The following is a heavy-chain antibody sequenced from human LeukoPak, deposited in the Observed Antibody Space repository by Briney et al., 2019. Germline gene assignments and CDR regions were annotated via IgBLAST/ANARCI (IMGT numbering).Heavy chain of an antibody. CDR1: GFTFSSYW. CDR3: QLVRWDYNYYGMDV. V-gene: IGHV3-74*01. Sequence: PGGSLSLSCAASGFTFSSYWMHWVRQAPGKGLVWVSRINSDGSSTSYADSVKGRFTISRDNAKNTLYLQMNSLRTEDTAVYYCQLVRWDYNYYGMDVWGQGTTVTVSS. CDR2: INSDGSST. D-gene: IGHD6-6*01. J-gene: IGHJ6*02.